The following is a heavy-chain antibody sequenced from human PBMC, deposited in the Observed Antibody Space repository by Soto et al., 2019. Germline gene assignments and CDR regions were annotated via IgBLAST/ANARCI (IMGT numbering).Heavy chain of an antibody. J-gene: IGHJ5*02. CDR1: GGSISSSSCY. CDR2: IYYSGST. CDR3: ARHQWELQPQYNWFDP. V-gene: IGHV4-39*01. D-gene: IGHD1-26*01. Sequence: NPSETLSLTCTVSGGSISSSSCYWGWIRQPPGKGLEWIGSIYYSGSTYYNPSLKSRVTISVDTSKNQFSLKLSSVTAADTAVYYCARHQWELQPQYNWFDPWGQGTLVTVSS.